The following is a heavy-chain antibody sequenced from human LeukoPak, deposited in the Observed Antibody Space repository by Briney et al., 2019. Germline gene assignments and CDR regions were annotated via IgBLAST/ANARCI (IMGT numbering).Heavy chain of an antibody. V-gene: IGHV4-59*01. J-gene: IGHJ5*02. CDR2: IYYSRST. D-gene: IGHD1-26*01. CDR1: GGSISSYY. Sequence: SETLSLTCTVSGGSISSYYWSWIRQPPGKGLEWIGYIYYSRSTNYNPSLKSRVTISVDTSKNQFSLKLSSVTAADTAVYYCARDRVVGAINWFDPWGQGTLVTVSS. CDR3: ARDRVVGAINWFDP.